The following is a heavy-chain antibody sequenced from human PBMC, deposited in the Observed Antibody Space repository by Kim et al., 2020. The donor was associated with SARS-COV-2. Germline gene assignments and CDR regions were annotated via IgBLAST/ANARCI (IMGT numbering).Heavy chain of an antibody. V-gene: IGHV1-18*01. Sequence: ASVKVSCKASGYTFTSYGISWVRQAPGQGLEWMGWISAYNGNTNYAQKLQGRVTMTTDTSTSTAYMELRSLRSDDTAVYYCARSEIFTGYFPFYYYYAMDVWGQGTTVTVSS. CDR2: ISAYNGNT. D-gene: IGHD3-9*01. J-gene: IGHJ6*02. CDR1: GYTFTSYG. CDR3: ARSEIFTGYFPFYYYYAMDV.